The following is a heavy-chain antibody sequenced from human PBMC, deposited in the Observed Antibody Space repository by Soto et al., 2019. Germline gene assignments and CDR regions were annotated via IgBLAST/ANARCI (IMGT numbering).Heavy chain of an antibody. D-gene: IGHD3-10*01. J-gene: IGHJ6*02. V-gene: IGHV4-59*01. Sequence: SETLSLTCTVSGGSISSYYWSWIRQPPGKGLEWIGYIYYSGSTNYNPSLKSRVTISVDTSKNQFSLKLSSVTAADTAVYYCARDAKVYYYGSGSSAFYYYYGMDVWGQGTTVPVSS. CDR2: IYYSGST. CDR1: GGSISSYY. CDR3: ARDAKVYYYGSGSSAFYYYYGMDV.